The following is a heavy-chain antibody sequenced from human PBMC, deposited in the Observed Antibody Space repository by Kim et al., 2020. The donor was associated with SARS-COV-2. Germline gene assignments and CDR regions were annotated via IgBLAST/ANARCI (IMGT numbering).Heavy chain of an antibody. CDR1: GFTFSSYW. CDR3: ASSPIAAAATPYYFDY. Sequence: GGSLRLSCAASGFTFSSYWMSWVRQAPGKGLEWVANIKQDGSEKYYVDSVKGRFTISRDNAKNSLYLQMNSLRAEDTAVYYCASSPIAAAATPYYFDYWGQGTLVTVSS. D-gene: IGHD6-13*01. CDR2: IKQDGSEK. J-gene: IGHJ4*02. V-gene: IGHV3-7*03.